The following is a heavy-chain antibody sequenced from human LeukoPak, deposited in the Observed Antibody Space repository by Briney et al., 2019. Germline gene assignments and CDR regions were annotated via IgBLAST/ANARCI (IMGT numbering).Heavy chain of an antibody. V-gene: IGHV4-59*08. CDR3: ARRGRNNWFDP. D-gene: IGHD1-26*01. CDR1: GGSISSYY. Sequence: SETLSLTCTVSGGSISSYYWSWIRQPPGKGLEWIGYIYYSGGTNYNPSLKSRVTISVDTSKNQFSLKLSSVTAADTAVYYCARRGRNNWFDPWGQGTLVTVSS. CDR2: IYYSGGT. J-gene: IGHJ5*02.